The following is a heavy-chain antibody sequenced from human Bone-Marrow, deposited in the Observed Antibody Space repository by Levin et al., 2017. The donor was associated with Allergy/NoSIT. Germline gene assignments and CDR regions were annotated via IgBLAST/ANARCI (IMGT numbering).Heavy chain of an antibody. V-gene: IGHV1-8*01. J-gene: IGHJ5*02. CDR1: GYNFNNYD. Sequence: GASVKVSCTSSGYNFNNYDINWVRQASGQGLEWVGRMNPKNGNRKVSERFKATVTLTADASKSSAYMELNNLTSKDTGLYYCVRAHVESATGTGRLDPWGQGSLVLVSS. CDR2: MNPKNGNR. CDR3: VRAHVESATGTGRLDP. D-gene: IGHD1-14*01.